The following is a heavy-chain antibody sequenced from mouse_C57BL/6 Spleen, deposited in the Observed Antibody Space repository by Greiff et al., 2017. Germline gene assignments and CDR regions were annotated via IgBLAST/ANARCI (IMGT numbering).Heavy chain of an antibody. Sequence: QVQLQQPGAELVKPGASVEPSCQASGYTFPSHWVHWVKPRAGRGLEWIGRIDPNSGGTKYNEKFKSKATLTVDKPSSTAYMQLSSLTSEDSAVYYCASSANWDGYYAMDYWGQGTSVTVSS. CDR2: IDPNSGGT. CDR1: GYTFPSHW. V-gene: IGHV1-72*01. CDR3: ASSANWDGYYAMDY. D-gene: IGHD4-1*01. J-gene: IGHJ4*01.